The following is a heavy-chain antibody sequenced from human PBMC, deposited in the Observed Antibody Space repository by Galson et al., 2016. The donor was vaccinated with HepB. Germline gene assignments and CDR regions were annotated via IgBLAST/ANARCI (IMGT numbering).Heavy chain of an antibody. CDR2: IYYSGTT. V-gene: IGHV4-59*01. J-gene: IGHJ3*02. D-gene: IGHD4-23*01. CDR1: GCSISPFF. CDR3: ARSYGGYAFSI. Sequence: SETLSLTCTVSGCSISPFFWSWIRQPPGKGLEWIAYIYYSGTTNYNPSPNSRVTISLDTSKSQFSLKVTSVTAADTAVYYCARSYGGYAFSIWGQGTMVTVSS.